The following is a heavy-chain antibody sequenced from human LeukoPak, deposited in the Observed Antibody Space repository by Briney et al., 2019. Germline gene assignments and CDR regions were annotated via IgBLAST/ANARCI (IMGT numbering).Heavy chain of an antibody. Sequence: GGSLRLSCVVSGFTFTTYWMSWVRQAPGKGLEWVATMRQDGGEIYYVDSVRGRFTISRDNAKNSLYLQMNSLRAEDTAMYYCARIMDLLGVHFDFWGQGTLVTVFS. V-gene: IGHV3-7*01. J-gene: IGHJ4*02. CDR3: ARIMDLLGVHFDF. CDR1: GFTFTTYW. CDR2: MRQDGGEI. D-gene: IGHD2-8*01.